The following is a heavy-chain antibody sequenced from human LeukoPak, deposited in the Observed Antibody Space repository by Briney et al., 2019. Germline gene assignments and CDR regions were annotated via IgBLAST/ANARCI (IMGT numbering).Heavy chain of an antibody. CDR3: ARGYGYSSGWYFDY. J-gene: IGHJ4*02. D-gene: IGHD6-19*01. V-gene: IGHV3-30-3*01. CDR2: ISYDGSNK. Sequence: GGSLRLSCAASGFSLSNYAMHCVSQAPGKGLEWVAVISYDGSNKYYADSVKGRFTISRDNSNNTLYLQMNSLRVEDTAVYYCARGYGYSSGWYFDYWGQGTLVTVSS. CDR1: GFSLSNYA.